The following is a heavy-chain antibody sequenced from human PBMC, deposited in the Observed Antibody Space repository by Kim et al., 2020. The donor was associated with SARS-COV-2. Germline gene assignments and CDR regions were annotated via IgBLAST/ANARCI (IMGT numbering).Heavy chain of an antibody. D-gene: IGHD4-17*01. Sequence: ASVKVSCKASNYTFTNFYITWVRQAPGQGLEWLGSISPYNGNTTYLQTFHDRVTMTTDTTTNTAFLELRSLISDDTAVYYCARNWRLRCDV. J-gene: IGHJ3*01. CDR1: NYTFTNFY. CDR2: ISPYNGNT. V-gene: IGHV1-18*01. CDR3: ARNWRLRCDV.